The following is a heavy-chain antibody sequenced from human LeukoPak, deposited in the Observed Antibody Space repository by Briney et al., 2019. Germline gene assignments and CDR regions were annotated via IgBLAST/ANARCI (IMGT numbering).Heavy chain of an antibody. CDR3: ARVSSSSGGADY. CDR1: GGSISSYY. Sequence: SETLSLTCTVSGGSISSYYWSWIRQPPGKGLEWIGYIYYSGSTNYNPSLKSRVTISVDTSKNQFSLKLSSVTAADTAVYYCARVSSSSGGADYWGQGTLVTVSS. CDR2: IYYSGST. J-gene: IGHJ4*02. D-gene: IGHD6-6*01. V-gene: IGHV4-59*01.